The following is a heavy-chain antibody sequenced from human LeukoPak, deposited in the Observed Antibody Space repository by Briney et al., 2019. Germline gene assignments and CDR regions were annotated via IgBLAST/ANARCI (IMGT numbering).Heavy chain of an antibody. D-gene: IGHD3-3*01. CDR2: SIPTLCIA. V-gene: IGHV1-69*04. J-gene: IGHJ6*04. Sequence: TSVKLSCTASGGTYGSYASSWVRHAPGQRLEWMLRSIPTLCIANYAQKFQGRVTITADTSTSTAYMDLSSLRSEDTAEEYWSRAPGYYGDYYYYGMIFWGEGTTVTVCS. CDR3: SRAPGYYGDYYYYGMIF. CDR1: GGTYGSYA.